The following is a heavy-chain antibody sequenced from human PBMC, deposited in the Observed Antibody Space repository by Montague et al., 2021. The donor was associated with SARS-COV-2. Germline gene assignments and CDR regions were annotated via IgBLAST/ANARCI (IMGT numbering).Heavy chain of an antibody. CDR1: GASISSSSYY. D-gene: IGHD3-22*01. J-gene: IGHJ4*02. CDR2: IYYSGST. V-gene: IGHV4-39*01. Sequence: SETLSLTCTVSGASISSSSYYWGWIRQPPGKGLEWIGSIYYSGSTYYNPSLKSRVTISVDTSKNQFSLKLSSVTAADTAVYYCARQVGNMIVVVIIKLRYYFDYWGQGTLVTVSS. CDR3: ARQVGNMIVVVIIKLRYYFDY.